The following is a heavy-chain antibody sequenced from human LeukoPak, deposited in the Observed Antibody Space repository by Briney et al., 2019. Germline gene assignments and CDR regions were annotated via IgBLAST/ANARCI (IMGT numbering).Heavy chain of an antibody. CDR3: ARDPLSVYYDSSGYYQGLDY. CDR2: MNPNSGNT. D-gene: IGHD3-22*01. CDR1: GYTFTSYD. Sequence: ASVKVSCKASGYTFTSYDINWVRQATGQGLEWMGWMNPNSGNTGYAQKFQGRVTMTRNTSISTAYMELSSLRSEDTAVYYCARDPLSVYYDSSGYYQGLDYWGQGTLVTVSS. J-gene: IGHJ4*02. V-gene: IGHV1-8*01.